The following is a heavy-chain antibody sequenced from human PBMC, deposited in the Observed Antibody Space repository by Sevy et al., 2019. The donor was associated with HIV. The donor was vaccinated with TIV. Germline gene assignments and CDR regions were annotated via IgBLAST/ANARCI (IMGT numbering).Heavy chain of an antibody. CDR3: ARGKSGYGYALNY. CDR2: IHSDDTT. J-gene: IGHJ4*02. CDR1: GFTVNSNY. V-gene: IGHV3-66*01. Sequence: GGSLRLSCAASGFTVNSNYMTWVRQAPGKGLEGVSVIHSDDTTYHADSVKDGFTISRDNVKNTLSLHLSSVRAEDTAVYYCARGKSGYGYALNYWGQGTLVTVSS. D-gene: IGHD5-18*01.